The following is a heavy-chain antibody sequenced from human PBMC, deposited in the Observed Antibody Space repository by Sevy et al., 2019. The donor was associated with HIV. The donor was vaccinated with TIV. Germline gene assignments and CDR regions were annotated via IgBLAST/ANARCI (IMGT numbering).Heavy chain of an antibody. Sequence: GGSLRLSCAASGFTFSSYGMHWVRQAPGKGLEWVAVISYDGSNKYYADSVKGRFTISRDNSKNTLYLQMNSLRAEDTAVYYCAKDGFSFPWGSPFDSSTWYFDLWGRGTLVTVSS. D-gene: IGHD3-16*01. CDR3: AKDGFSFPWGSPFDSSTWYFDL. J-gene: IGHJ2*01. V-gene: IGHV3-30*18. CDR1: GFTFSSYG. CDR2: ISYDGSNK.